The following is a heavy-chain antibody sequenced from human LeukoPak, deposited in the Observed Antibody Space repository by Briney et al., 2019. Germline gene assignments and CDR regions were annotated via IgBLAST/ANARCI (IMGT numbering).Heavy chain of an antibody. J-gene: IGHJ6*02. D-gene: IGHD3-22*01. CDR1: GYSFTSYW. Sequence: GESLKISCKGSGYSFTSYWIGWVRQMPGKGLEWMGIIYPGDSDTRNSPSFQGQVTIPADKSISTAYLQWSSLKASDTAMYYCARHPYYYDSSGYYFAYYGMDVWGQGTTVTVSS. CDR2: IYPGDSDT. V-gene: IGHV5-51*01. CDR3: ARHPYYYDSSGYYFAYYGMDV.